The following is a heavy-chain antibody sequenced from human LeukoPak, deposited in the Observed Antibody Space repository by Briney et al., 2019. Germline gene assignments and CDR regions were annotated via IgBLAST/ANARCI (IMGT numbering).Heavy chain of an antibody. CDR3: ARELSEMATINYFDY. CDR1: GYAFTSYG. CDR2: ISAYNGNT. D-gene: IGHD5-24*01. V-gene: IGHV1-18*01. Sequence: ASVKVSCKASGYAFTSYGISWVRQAPGQGLEWMGWISAYNGNTNYAQRLQGRVTMTTDTSTSTAYMELSSLRSEDTAVYYCARELSEMATINYFDYWGQGTLVTVSS. J-gene: IGHJ4*02.